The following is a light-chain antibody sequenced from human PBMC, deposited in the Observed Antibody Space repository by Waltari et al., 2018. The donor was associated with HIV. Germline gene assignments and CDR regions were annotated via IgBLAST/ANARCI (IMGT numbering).Light chain of an antibody. J-gene: IGLJ3*02. CDR1: RSNIGRNT. Sequence: QSVLTQPPSATGTPGQRVTISCSGSRSNIGRNTVNWYQQLPGTAPKLLIYAKNLRPSGVPDRFSGSKSDTSASLAISGLQSEDEADYYCAAWDDSLNGRVFGGGTKLTVL. V-gene: IGLV1-44*01. CDR2: AKN. CDR3: AAWDDSLNGRV.